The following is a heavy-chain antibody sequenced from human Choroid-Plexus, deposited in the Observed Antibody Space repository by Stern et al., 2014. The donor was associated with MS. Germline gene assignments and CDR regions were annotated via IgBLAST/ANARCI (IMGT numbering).Heavy chain of an antibody. Sequence: QVQLQQWGAGLLKPSETLSLTCAVYGGSFSGYYWSWIRQSPGKGLEWIGEIDRGGDPNYNPSLKSRITISVDRSKNHPSLKRSAGTARDTAIYYCGRERCINTRCYGGRFGYYYYGMDVWGQGTTVTVSS. D-gene: IGHD2-2*01. CDR2: IDRGGDP. V-gene: IGHV4-34*01. CDR3: GRERCINTRCYGGRFGYYYYGMDV. J-gene: IGHJ6*02. CDR1: GGSFSGYY.